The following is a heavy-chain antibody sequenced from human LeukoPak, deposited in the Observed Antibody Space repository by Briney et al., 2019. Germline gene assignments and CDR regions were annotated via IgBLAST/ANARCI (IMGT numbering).Heavy chain of an antibody. CDR3: ARQDSSFLFDP. CDR1: XXXXSXXY. Sequence: SETLSLTCTXSXXXXSXXYWSWIXQXXXXXXEWIGYIYYSGSTNYNPSLKSRVTISVDTSKNQFSLKLSSVTAADTAVYYCARQDSSFLFDPWGQGTLVTVSS. J-gene: IGHJ5*02. CDR2: IYYSGST. V-gene: IGHV4-59*08. D-gene: IGHD6-6*01.